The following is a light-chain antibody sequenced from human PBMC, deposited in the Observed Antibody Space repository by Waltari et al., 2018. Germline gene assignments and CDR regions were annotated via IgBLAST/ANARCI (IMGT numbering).Light chain of an antibody. V-gene: IGLV2-14*03. CDR3: SSYTRTTTLYV. J-gene: IGLJ1*01. CDR1: SSDVGSYNY. CDR2: EVT. Sequence: QSALTQPASVSGSPGQSITISCTGTSSDVGSYNYVSWYQQHPGKAPKLLIFEVTDRPSGVVNRFSGSKSGNTASLTSSGLQAEDEADYYCSSYTRTTTLYVFGTGTKVTVL.